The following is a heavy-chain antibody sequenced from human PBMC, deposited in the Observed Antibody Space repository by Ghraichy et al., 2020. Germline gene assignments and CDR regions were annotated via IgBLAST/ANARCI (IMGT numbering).Heavy chain of an antibody. CDR2: ISSSSSYI. CDR1: GFTFSSYS. Sequence: GGSLRLSCAASGFTFSSYSMNWVRQAPGKGLEWVSSISSSSSYIYYADSVKGRFTISRDNAKNSLYLQMNSLRAEDTAVYYCARIPPPFITMIVVVSYYYYGMDVWGQGTTVTVSS. CDR3: ARIPPPFITMIVVVSYYYYGMDV. J-gene: IGHJ6*02. V-gene: IGHV3-21*01. D-gene: IGHD3-22*01.